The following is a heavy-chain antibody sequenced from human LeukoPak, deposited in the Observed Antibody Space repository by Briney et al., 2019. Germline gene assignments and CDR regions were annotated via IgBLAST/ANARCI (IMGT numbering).Heavy chain of an antibody. D-gene: IGHD1-26*01. CDR1: GGTFSSYA. CDR2: IIPIFGTA. Sequence: SVKVSCKASGGTFSSYAISWVRQAPGQGLEWMGGIIPIFGTANYAQKFQGRVTITADESTSTAYMELSSLRSEDTAVYYCAKNLLGSESFSWYFDLWGRGTLVTVSS. CDR3: AKNLLGSESFSWYFDL. V-gene: IGHV1-69*13. J-gene: IGHJ2*01.